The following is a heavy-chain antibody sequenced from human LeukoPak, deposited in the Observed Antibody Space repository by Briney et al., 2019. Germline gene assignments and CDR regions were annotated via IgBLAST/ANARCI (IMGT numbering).Heavy chain of an antibody. CDR1: GFTFSSDA. J-gene: IGHJ4*02. V-gene: IGHV3-23*01. CDR2: ISGSGGST. Sequence: GGCLRLSCAAAGFTFSSDAMSSVRQAPGKGLGWVSAISGSGGSTYYADSVKGRFTSSRDNSKNTLYLQMISLRAEDTAVYYCARSSPPPLRYWGQGTLVTVSS. CDR3: ARSSPPPLRY.